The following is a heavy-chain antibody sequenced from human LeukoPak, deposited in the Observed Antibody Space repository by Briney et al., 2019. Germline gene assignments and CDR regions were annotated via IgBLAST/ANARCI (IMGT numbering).Heavy chain of an antibody. Sequence: GGSLRLSCAASGFSFSIYGMSWVRQTPGKGLEWVSGISGSGGNTYYTDSVKGRFTISRDNTKNTLYLQMNSLRAEDTAVYYCAKESAVTAVFDYWGQGTLVTVSS. CDR1: GFSFSIYG. J-gene: IGHJ4*02. CDR2: ISGSGGNT. CDR3: AKESAVTAVFDY. V-gene: IGHV3-23*01. D-gene: IGHD4-17*01.